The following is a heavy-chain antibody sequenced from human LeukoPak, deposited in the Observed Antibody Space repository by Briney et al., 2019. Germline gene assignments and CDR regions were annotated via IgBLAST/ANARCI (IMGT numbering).Heavy chain of an antibody. CDR1: GGSISSYY. D-gene: IGHD2-15*01. Sequence: PSETLSLTCTVSGGSISSYYWSWIRQPPGKGLEWIWYIYYSGSTNYNPSLKSRVTISVDTSKNQFSLKLSSVTAADTAVYYCARLYCSGGSCYPYYYYYGMDVWGKGTTVTVSS. V-gene: IGHV4-59*01. CDR3: ARLYCSGGSCYPYYYYYGMDV. J-gene: IGHJ6*04. CDR2: IYYSGST.